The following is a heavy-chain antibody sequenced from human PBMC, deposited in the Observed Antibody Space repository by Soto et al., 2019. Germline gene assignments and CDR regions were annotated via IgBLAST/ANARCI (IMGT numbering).Heavy chain of an antibody. CDR2: IWYDGSNK. CDR1: GFTFSSYG. Sequence: QVQLVESGGGVVQPGRSPRLSCAASGFTFSSYGMHWVRQAPGKGLEWVAVIWYDGSNKYYADSVKGRFTISRDNSKNTLYLQMNSLRAEDTAVYYCARSQRMVPSYCDYWGQGTLVTVSS. CDR3: ARSQRMVPSYCDY. D-gene: IGHD3-10*01. J-gene: IGHJ4*02. V-gene: IGHV3-33*01.